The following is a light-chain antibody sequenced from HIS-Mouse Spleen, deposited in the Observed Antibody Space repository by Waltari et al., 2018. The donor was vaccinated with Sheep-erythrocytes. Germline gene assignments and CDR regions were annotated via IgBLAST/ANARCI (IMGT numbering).Light chain of an antibody. Sequence: QSALTQPASVSGSPGQSIPISCTGTSSDVGSYYLVSRYQQHPGKAPKLMIYEGSKRPSGVSNRFSGSKSGNTASLTISGLQAEDEADYYCCSYAGSSTWVFGGGTKLTVL. V-gene: IGLV2-23*01. CDR1: SSDVGSYYL. J-gene: IGLJ3*02. CDR2: EGS. CDR3: CSYAGSSTWV.